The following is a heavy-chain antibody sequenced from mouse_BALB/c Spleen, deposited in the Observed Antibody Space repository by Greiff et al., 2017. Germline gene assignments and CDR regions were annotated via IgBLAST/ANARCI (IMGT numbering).Heavy chain of an antibody. V-gene: IGHV3-2*02. CDR1: GYSITSDYA. CDR2: ISYSGST. D-gene: IGHD3-3*01. Sequence: EVKLVESGPGLVKPSQSLSLTCTVTGYSITSDYAWNWIRQFPGNKLEWMGYISYSGSTSYNPSLKSRISITRDTSKNQFFLQLNSVTTEDTATYYCARGTLYFDVWGAGTTVTVSS. CDR3: ARGTLYFDV. J-gene: IGHJ1*01.